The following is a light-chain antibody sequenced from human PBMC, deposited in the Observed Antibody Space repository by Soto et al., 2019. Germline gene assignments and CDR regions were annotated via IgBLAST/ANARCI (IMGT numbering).Light chain of an antibody. Sequence: EVVLTQSPGTLSLSPGERATLSCRASQSVSSTYLAWYQQRPGQAPRLLIYGASNRATGIPDRFSGSASGTEFTLTVSRLEPEDFAVYYCQQYGGSPRTFGQGTKVDI. V-gene: IGKV3-20*01. CDR1: QSVSSTY. J-gene: IGKJ1*01. CDR2: GAS. CDR3: QQYGGSPRT.